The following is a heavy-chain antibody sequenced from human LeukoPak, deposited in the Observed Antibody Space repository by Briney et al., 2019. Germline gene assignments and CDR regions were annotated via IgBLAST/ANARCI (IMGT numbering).Heavy chain of an antibody. J-gene: IGHJ4*02. CDR2: ISGSGVST. V-gene: IGHV3-23*01. D-gene: IGHD3-22*01. Sequence: GGSLRLSCAASGFTFSSYAMSWVRQAPGKGLEWVSAISGSGVSTYYADSVKGRFTISRDNSKNTLYLQMNSLRAEDTAAYYCAKIPSYYFDSSGYSKFDYWGQGTLVTVSS. CDR3: AKIPSYYFDSSGYSKFDY. CDR1: GFTFSSYA.